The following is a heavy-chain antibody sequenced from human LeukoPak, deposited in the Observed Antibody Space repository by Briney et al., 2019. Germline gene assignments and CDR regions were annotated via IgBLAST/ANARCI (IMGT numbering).Heavy chain of an antibody. Sequence: GGSLRLSCAASGFTFTNAWMSWVRQTPRKGLEWVGRIKSKTDGGTTDYAAPVKGRFTISRDDSKNMLYLQMNSLKTEDTAVYYCTTWGAGGNPFDYWGQGTLVTVSS. CDR2: IKSKTDGGTT. D-gene: IGHD4-23*01. CDR1: GFTFTNAW. J-gene: IGHJ4*02. V-gene: IGHV3-15*01. CDR3: TTWGAGGNPFDY.